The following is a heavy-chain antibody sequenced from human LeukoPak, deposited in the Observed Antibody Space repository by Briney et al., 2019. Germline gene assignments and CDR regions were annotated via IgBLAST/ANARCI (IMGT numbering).Heavy chain of an antibody. CDR1: GYTFSGYY. V-gene: IGHV1-2*02. J-gene: IGHJ4*02. D-gene: IGHD2-2*01. CDR2: ISPKSGDT. CDR3: ARGRDKTTSPAIDY. Sequence: ASVKVSCTASGYTFSGYYMHWVRKAPGQGQEWMGWISPKSGDTNYAQNFQGRVTMTRDTSISTVYMELSRLTSDDTAVYYCARGRDKTTSPAIDYWGQGTLVTVSS.